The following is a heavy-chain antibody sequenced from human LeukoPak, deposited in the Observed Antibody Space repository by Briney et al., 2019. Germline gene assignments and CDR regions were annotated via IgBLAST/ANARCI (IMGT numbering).Heavy chain of an antibody. D-gene: IGHD6-19*01. Sequence: GASVKVSCKASGYTFTSYGISWVRQAPGQGLEWMGWISAYNGNTNYAQKLQGRVTMTTDTSTSTAYMELRSLRSDDTAVYYCAREVVAVAGKDPVPFDYWGQGTLVTVSS. CDR3: AREVVAVAGKDPVPFDY. V-gene: IGHV1-18*01. CDR1: GYTFTSYG. CDR2: ISAYNGNT. J-gene: IGHJ4*02.